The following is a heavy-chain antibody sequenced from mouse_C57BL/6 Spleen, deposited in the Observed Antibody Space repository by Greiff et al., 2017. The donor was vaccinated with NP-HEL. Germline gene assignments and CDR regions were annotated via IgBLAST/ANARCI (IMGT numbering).Heavy chain of an antibody. D-gene: IGHD2-4*01. CDR2: INYDGSST. CDR1: GFTFSDYY. J-gene: IGHJ4*01. CDR3: ARRGIKSAMDY. Sequence: EVKLVESEGGLVQPGSSMKLSCTASGFTFSDYYMAWVRQVPEKGLEWVANINYDGSSTYYLDSLKSRFIISRDNAKNILYLQMSSLKSEDTATYYCARRGIKSAMDYWGQGTSVTVSS. V-gene: IGHV5-16*02.